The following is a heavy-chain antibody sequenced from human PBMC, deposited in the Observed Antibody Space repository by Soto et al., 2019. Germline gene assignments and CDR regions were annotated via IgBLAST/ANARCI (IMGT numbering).Heavy chain of an antibody. CDR1: GYTFTSYD. J-gene: IGHJ6*03. CDR2: MNPNSGNT. V-gene: IGHV1-8*01. D-gene: IGHD5-12*01. CDR3: ARAGGYDVPYYYYYMDV. Sequence: ASVKVSCTASGYTFTSYDINWVRQATGQGLEWMGWMNPNSGNTGYAQKFQGRVTMTRNTSISTAYMELSSLRSEDTAVYYCARAGGYDVPYYYYYMDVWGKGTTVTVSS.